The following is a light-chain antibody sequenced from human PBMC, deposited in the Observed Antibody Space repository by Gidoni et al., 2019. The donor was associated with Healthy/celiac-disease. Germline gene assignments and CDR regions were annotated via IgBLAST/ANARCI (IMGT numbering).Light chain of an antibody. CDR1: QDISNY. V-gene: IGKV1-33*01. J-gene: IGKJ3*01. CDR2: DAS. Sequence: DSQMTQSPSSLSASVGDRVTITCQASQDISNYLNWYQQKPGKAPKLLIYDASNLETGVPSRFSGSGSGTDFPFTISSLQPEDLATYYFQQYDNLLFTFGPGTKVDIK. CDR3: QQYDNLLFT.